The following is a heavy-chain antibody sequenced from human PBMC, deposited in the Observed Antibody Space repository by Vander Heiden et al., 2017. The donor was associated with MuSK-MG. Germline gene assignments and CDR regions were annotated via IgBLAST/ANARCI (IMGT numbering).Heavy chain of an antibody. CDR2: ITGDGSRT. CDR3: ARVTVTTIGVADF. Sequence: MQVLESGGGLVQPGASLRLSCTASGFTFSRYAMTWFRQAPGKGLEWVAGITGDGSRTFYAESVKGRFTISSDKSENSLHLQLNNVRDDDTAVYYCARVTVTTIGVADFWGQGILVTVSS. D-gene: IGHD3-3*01. J-gene: IGHJ4*02. CDR1: GFTFSRYA. V-gene: IGHV3-23*01.